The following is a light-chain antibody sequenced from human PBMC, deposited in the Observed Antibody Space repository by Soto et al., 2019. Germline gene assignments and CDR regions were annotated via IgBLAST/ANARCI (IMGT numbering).Light chain of an antibody. CDR2: ANT. CDR3: QSYDSSLSGWV. Sequence: QSVLTQPPSLSGAPGQRVAISCTGSSSNIGAGYEVQWYQQLPGTVPKLLIYANTNRPSGVHGRFSGSKSGAAASLAITGLQAEDEADYYCQSYDSSLSGWVFGGGTKVTVL. J-gene: IGLJ3*02. V-gene: IGLV1-40*01. CDR1: SSNIGAGYE.